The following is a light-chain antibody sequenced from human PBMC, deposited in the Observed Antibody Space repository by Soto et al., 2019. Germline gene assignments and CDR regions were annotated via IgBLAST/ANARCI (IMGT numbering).Light chain of an antibody. CDR2: EVS. CDR1: SSDVGGYKY. J-gene: IGLJ1*01. V-gene: IGLV2-14*01. CDR3: SSYTSSSTLLDV. Sequence: QSALTQPASVSGSPGQSITISCAGTSSDVGGYKYVSWYQQHPGKAPKLMIYEVSNRPSGVSNRFSGSKSGNTASLTISGLQAEDEADYYCSSYTSSSTLLDVFGTGTKLTVL.